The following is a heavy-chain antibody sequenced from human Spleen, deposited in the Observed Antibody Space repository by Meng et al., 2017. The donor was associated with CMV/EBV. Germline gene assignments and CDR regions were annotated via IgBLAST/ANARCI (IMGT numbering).Heavy chain of an antibody. J-gene: IGHJ4*02. CDR2: INPNTGGT. D-gene: IGHD3-10*01. CDR1: GYTFTGNY. Sequence: QVQLVQSGAEVKKPGASVKVSCKASGYTFTGNYIHWVRQAPGQGLEWIGRINPNTGGTNSAQKFQGRVTMTRATSLSTAYMELSRLRSDDTAVYFCARELMVRGGPSAYWGQGTLVTVSS. V-gene: IGHV1-2*06. CDR3: ARELMVRGGPSAY.